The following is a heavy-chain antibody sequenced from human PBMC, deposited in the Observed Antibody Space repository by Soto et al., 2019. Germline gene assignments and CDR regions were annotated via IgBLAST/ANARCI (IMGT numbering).Heavy chain of an antibody. CDR2: ISTYNGNT. V-gene: IGHV1-18*01. J-gene: IGHJ4*02. D-gene: IGHD3-22*01. Sequence: QVQLVQSGAEVKKPGASVKVSCKASGYTFITYGVSWVRQAPGQGLDWLGWISTYNGNTMYAERLQGRVTMTTETTTNTAYMELRNMRSDETAVYYCARGPTDYYDNSANYFLDYWGQGTLVTVSS. CDR1: GYTFITYG. CDR3: ARGPTDYYDNSANYFLDY.